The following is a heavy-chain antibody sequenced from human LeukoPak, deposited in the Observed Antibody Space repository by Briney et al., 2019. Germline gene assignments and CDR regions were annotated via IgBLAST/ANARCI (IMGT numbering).Heavy chain of an antibody. CDR2: IYSGGST. CDR1: GFTVSSNY. J-gene: IGHJ4*02. D-gene: IGHD1-26*01. V-gene: IGHV3-53*01. CDR3: ARESRLLGPSYYFDY. Sequence: PGGSLRLSCAASGFTVSSNYMSWVRQAPGKGLEWVSVIYSGGSTYYADSMKGRFTISRDNPKNTLYLQMNSLRAEDTAVYYCARESRLLGPSYYFDYWGQGTLVTVSS.